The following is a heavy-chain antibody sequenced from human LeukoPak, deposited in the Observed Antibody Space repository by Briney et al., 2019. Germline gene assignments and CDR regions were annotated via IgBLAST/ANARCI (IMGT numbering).Heavy chain of an antibody. V-gene: IGHV3-20*04. Sequence: GGSLRLSCAVSGFTFEDYGMSWVRQAPGKGLEWVSGINWNGGSTDYADSVKGRFTISRDNAKNSLYLQMNSLRAEDTAVYYCARDPSDYVDAFDIWGQGTMVTVSS. CDR1: GFTFEDYG. J-gene: IGHJ3*02. CDR2: INWNGGST. D-gene: IGHD4-17*01. CDR3: ARDPSDYVDAFDI.